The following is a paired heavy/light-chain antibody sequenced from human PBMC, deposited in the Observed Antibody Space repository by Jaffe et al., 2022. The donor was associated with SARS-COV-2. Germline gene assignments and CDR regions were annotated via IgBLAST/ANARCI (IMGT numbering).Heavy chain of an antibody. D-gene: IGHD6-6*01. V-gene: IGHV3-11*01. CDR3: ASPGGAAARPYYYYGMDV. J-gene: IGHJ6*02. CDR2: ISSSGSTI. CDR1: GFTFSDYY. Sequence: QVQLVESGGGLVKPGGSLRLSCAASGFTFSDYYMSWIRQAPGKGLEWVSYISSSGSTIYYADSVKGRFTISRDNAKNSLYLQMNSLRAEDTAVYYCASPGGAAARPYYYYGMDVWGQGTTVTVSS.
Light chain of an antibody. CDR3: QAWDSSTPLYV. J-gene: IGLJ1*01. Sequence: SYELTQPPSVSVSPGQTASITCSGDKLGDKYACWYQQKPGQSPVLVIYQDSKRPSGIPERFSGSNSGNTATLTISGTQAMDEADYYCQAWDSSTPLYVFGTGTKVTVL. V-gene: IGLV3-1*01. CDR2: QDS. CDR1: KLGDKY.